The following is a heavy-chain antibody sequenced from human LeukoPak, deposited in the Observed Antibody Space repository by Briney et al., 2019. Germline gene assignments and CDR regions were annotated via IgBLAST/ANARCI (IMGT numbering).Heavy chain of an antibody. J-gene: IGHJ3*02. CDR1: GYTFTGYY. CDR2: INPNSGGT. CDR3: AKVASTTRRHDAFDI. V-gene: IGHV1-2*02. D-gene: IGHD1-1*01. Sequence: ASVEVSCKASGYTFTGYYMHWVRQAPGQGLEWMGWINPNSGGTNYAQKFQGRVTMTRDMSISTAYMELSRLRSDDTAVYYCAKVASTTRRHDAFDIWGQGTLVTVSS.